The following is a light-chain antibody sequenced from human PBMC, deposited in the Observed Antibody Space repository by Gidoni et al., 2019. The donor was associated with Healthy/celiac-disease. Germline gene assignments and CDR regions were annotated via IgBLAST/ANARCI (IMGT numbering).Light chain of an antibody. CDR2: GAS. J-gene: IGKJ2*01. V-gene: IGKV3-20*01. Sequence: ELVLTQSPGTLSLSPGESDTLSCRASQSVRSSYLAWYQQKPGQAPRLLIYGASSRATGIPDRFSGSGSGTDFTLTISRLEPEDFAVYYCQQYGSSPMYTFGQGTKLEIK. CDR1: QSVRSSY. CDR3: QQYGSSPMYT.